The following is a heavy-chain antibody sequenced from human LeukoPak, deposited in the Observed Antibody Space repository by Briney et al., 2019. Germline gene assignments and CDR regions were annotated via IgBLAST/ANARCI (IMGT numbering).Heavy chain of an antibody. Sequence: ASVKVSCKASGYTFTGYYMHWVRQAPGQGLEWMGWINPNSGGTNYAQKFQGRVTMTRDTSISTAYMELSRLRSDDTAVYYCARGRVLQAQLVGVGCDYWGQGTLVTVSS. V-gene: IGHV1-2*02. CDR2: INPNSGGT. J-gene: IGHJ4*02. CDR1: GYTFTGYY. CDR3: ARGRVLQAQLVGVGCDY. D-gene: IGHD2-15*01.